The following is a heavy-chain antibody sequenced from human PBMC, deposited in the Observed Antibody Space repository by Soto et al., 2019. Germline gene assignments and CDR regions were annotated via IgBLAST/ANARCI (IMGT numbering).Heavy chain of an antibody. D-gene: IGHD1-7*01. CDR2: IYHSGYT. J-gene: IGHJ5*02. V-gene: IGHV4-30-2*01. Sequence: PSETLSLTCAFSGGSISSGGYAWNWIRQPPGKGLEWIGYIYHSGYTSYNPSLKNRVTISVDKSKNQFSLTLSFVTAADTAVYYCARDSLTGNYFDPWGQGTLVTVSS. CDR3: ARDSLTGNYFDP. CDR1: GGSISSGGYA.